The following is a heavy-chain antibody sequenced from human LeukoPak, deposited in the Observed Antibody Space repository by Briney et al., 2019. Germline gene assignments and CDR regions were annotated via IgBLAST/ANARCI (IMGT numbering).Heavy chain of an antibody. Sequence: SETLSLSCTVSGGSISSGDYYWSWIRQPPGKGLEWIGYIYYSGSTYYNPSLKSRVTISVDTSKNQFSLKLSSVTAADTAVYYCARDRSGYFDYWGQGTLVTVSS. CDR3: ARDRSGYFDY. D-gene: IGHD3-22*01. CDR2: IYYSGST. V-gene: IGHV4-30-4*01. J-gene: IGHJ4*02. CDR1: GGSISSGDYY.